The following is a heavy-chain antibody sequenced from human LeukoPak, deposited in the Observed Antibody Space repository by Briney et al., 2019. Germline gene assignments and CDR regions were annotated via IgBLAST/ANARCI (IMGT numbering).Heavy chain of an antibody. J-gene: IGHJ6*02. D-gene: IGHD3-22*01. CDR3: ARHSGSGYYSYFYTMDV. Sequence: SETLSLTCTVSGGSISGSVYYRGWIRQSPGKGLEWIGTVYYTGSTYYNPSLKSRVIISVDTSKNQFSLRLTSVTAADSAVYYCARHSGSGYYSYFYTMDVWGQGATVTVSS. CDR2: VYYTGST. V-gene: IGHV4-39*01. CDR1: GGSISGSVYY.